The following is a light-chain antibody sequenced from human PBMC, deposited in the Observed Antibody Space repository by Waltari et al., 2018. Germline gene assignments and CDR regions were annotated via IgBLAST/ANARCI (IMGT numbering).Light chain of an antibody. V-gene: IGLV2-14*03. Sequence: QSALTPPASVSGSPGQSITISCTGTNSDIGGYNFVSWYQKHPDKAPKLMIFDVTNRPAGVSHRFSGSKSGNTASLTIPGLQADDEAVYYCSSYTSNSTLGVFGGGTRLTVL. J-gene: IGLJ3*02. CDR1: NSDIGGYNF. CDR3: SSYTSNSTLGV. CDR2: DVT.